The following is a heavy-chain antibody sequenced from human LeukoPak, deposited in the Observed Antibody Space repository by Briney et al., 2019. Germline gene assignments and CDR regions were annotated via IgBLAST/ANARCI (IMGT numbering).Heavy chain of an antibody. CDR2: INTNTGNP. V-gene: IGHV7-4-1*02. CDR1: GYTFTSYA. Sequence: ASVKVSCKASGYTFTSYAMNWVRQAPGQGLEWMGWINTNTGNPTYAQDFTGRFVFSLDTSVSTAYLQISSLKAEDTAVYYCARSNPTVTTVNPPEQNEYWYFDLWGRGTLVTVSS. CDR3: ARSNPTVTTVNPPEQNEYWYFDL. J-gene: IGHJ2*01. D-gene: IGHD4-17*01.